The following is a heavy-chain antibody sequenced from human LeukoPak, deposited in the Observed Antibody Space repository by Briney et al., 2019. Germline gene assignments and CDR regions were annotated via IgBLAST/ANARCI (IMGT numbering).Heavy chain of an antibody. CDR3: AKTGNPATGDY. CDR2: ITSSSTYI. D-gene: IGHD1-1*01. Sequence: SGGSLRLSCAASGFTFSSYNMNWVRQAPGKGLEWVSSITSSSTYIYYADSVKGRFTISRDNSKNTLYLQMNSLRAEDTAVYYCAKTGNPATGDYWGQGTLVTVSS. J-gene: IGHJ4*02. CDR1: GFTFSSYN. V-gene: IGHV3-21*04.